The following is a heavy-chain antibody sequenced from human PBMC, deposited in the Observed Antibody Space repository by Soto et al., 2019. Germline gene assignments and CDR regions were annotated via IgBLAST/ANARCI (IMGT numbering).Heavy chain of an antibody. J-gene: IGHJ4*02. Sequence: SETLSLTCAVSGGSIISNYWWAWIRQSPGEGLVWIGRIHHSGSTYYNPSLESRVTMSVDTSKNRFTLRLSSVTAADSAMYYCARWSSRWDYWGQGTLVTVSS. V-gene: IGHV4-38-2*01. CDR2: IHHSGST. D-gene: IGHD6-13*01. CDR3: ARWSSRWDY. CDR1: GGSIISNYW.